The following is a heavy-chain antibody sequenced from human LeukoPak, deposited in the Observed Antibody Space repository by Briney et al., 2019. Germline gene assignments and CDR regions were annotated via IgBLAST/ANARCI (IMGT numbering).Heavy chain of an antibody. Sequence: GGSLRLSCAASGFTFSSYWMSWVRQAPGKGLEWVANIKEDGSEKYYADSVKGRCTISRDNVKNSLYLQMNSLRTEDTALYYCAKDIGGFGELLSVWGQGTLVTVPS. V-gene: IGHV3-7*03. D-gene: IGHD3-10*01. CDR1: GFTFSSYW. J-gene: IGHJ4*02. CDR3: AKDIGGFGELLSV. CDR2: IKEDGSEK.